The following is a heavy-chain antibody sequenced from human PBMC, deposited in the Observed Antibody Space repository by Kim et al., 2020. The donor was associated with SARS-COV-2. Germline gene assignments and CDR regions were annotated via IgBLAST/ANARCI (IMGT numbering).Heavy chain of an antibody. CDR1: GFTFSSSW. V-gene: IGHV3-7*01. CDR3: ARTFDFWIALGGEFWGSRGEPDY. CDR2: IKQDGSEE. Sequence: GWSLRLSCAASGFTFSSSWMSWVRQAPGKGLEWVANIKQDGSEEYYVDSVKGRFTISRDNAKKSLYLQMNSLRVEDTAVYYCARTFDFWIALGGEFWGSRGEPDYWGQGTLVTVSS. J-gene: IGHJ4*02. D-gene: IGHD3-3*01.